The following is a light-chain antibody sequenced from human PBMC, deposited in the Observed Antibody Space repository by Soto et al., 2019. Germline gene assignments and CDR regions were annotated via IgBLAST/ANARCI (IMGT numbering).Light chain of an antibody. CDR3: SSYAGSNNFGV. CDR2: EVS. Sequence: QSALTQPRSVSGSPGQSVTISCTGTSSDVGGYNYVSWYQQHPGKAPKLMIYEVSKRPSGVPDRFSGSKSGNTASLTVSGLQAEDEADYYCSSYAGSNNFGVFGTGTRSPS. CDR1: SSDVGGYNY. V-gene: IGLV2-8*01. J-gene: IGLJ1*01.